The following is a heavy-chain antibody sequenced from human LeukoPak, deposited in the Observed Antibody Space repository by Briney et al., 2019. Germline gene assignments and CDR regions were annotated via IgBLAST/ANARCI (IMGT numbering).Heavy chain of an antibody. CDR1: GGSISSYY. CDR3: ARTTGIVGITGAFDI. V-gene: IGHV4-59*01. D-gene: IGHD1-26*01. J-gene: IGHJ3*02. Sequence: PSETPSLTCTVSGGSISSYYWSWLRQPPGKGLEWIAYIYYTGSTNYNPSLESRVTASIDTSKNQFSLKLNSVTAADTAVYYCARTTGIVGITGAFDIWGQGTVVTVAS. CDR2: IYYTGST.